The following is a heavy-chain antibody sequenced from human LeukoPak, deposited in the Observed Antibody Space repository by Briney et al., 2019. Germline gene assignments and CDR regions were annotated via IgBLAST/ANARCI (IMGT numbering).Heavy chain of an antibody. CDR3: AKQAGWGAYFSFLPFDF. CDR1: GFTFSSYS. J-gene: IGHJ4*02. CDR2: FGHNGDIT. D-gene: IGHD3-3*01. V-gene: IGHV3-23*01. Sequence: GGSLRLSCAASGFTFSSYSMNWVRQAPGKGLEWVSGFGHNGDITYSDSVKGRFTISRDNSKNTLFLQLSSLRADDTAVYFCAKQAGWGAYFSFLPFDFWGRGTLVTVSS.